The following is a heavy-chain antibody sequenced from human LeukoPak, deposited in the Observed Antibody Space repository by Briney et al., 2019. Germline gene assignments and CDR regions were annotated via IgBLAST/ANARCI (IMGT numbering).Heavy chain of an antibody. CDR3: ARMGQLDY. D-gene: IGHD1/OR15-1a*01. J-gene: IGHJ4*02. Sequence: GGSLRLSCAASGFTFSSYAMSWVRQAPGKGLEWVSTITGSGDSTYYADSVKGRFTISRDNSKNTLFLQMNSLRAEDTAVYYCARMGQLDYWGQGTLVTVSS. CDR1: GFTFSSYA. V-gene: IGHV3-23*01. CDR2: ITGSGDST.